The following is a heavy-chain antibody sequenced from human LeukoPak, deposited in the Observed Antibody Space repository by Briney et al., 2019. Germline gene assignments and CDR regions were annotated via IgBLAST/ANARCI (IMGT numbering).Heavy chain of an antibody. D-gene: IGHD6-13*01. CDR2: IYYSGST. CDR3: ARDNSSSWPLWYFDL. J-gene: IGHJ2*01. CDR1: GDPISSGDYY. Sequence: SETLSLTCTVSGDPISSGDYYWTWIRQPPGKGLEWIGYIYYSGSTYYNPSLKSRVTISMDTSKNQFSLQLTSVTAADTAVYYCARDNSSSWPLWYFDLWGRGTLVTVSS. V-gene: IGHV4-30-4*02.